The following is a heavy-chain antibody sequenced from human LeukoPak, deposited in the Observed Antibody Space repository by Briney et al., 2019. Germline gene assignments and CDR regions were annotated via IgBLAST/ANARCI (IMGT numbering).Heavy chain of an antibody. Sequence: SETLSLTCAVSGGSISSYYWSWIRQPPGKGLEWIGYIYYSGSTNYNPSLKSRVTISVDTSKNQFSLKLSSVTAADTAVYYCARVDPDSSSTLEVFDYWGQGTLVTVSS. J-gene: IGHJ4*02. CDR1: GGSISSYY. V-gene: IGHV4-59*01. D-gene: IGHD6-6*01. CDR3: ARVDPDSSSTLEVFDY. CDR2: IYYSGST.